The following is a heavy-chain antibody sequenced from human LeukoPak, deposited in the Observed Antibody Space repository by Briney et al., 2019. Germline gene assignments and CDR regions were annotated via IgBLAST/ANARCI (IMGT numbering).Heavy chain of an antibody. V-gene: IGHV4-59*11. CDR1: GGSISSHY. CDR2: IYYSGST. CDR3: ARAAPLLSGSGYYLLGAFDI. Sequence: SETLSLTCTVSGGSISSHYWSWIRQPPGKGLEWIGYIYYSGSTNYNPSLKSRVTISVDTSKNQFSLKLSSVTAADTAVYYCARAAPLLSGSGYYLLGAFDIWGQGTMVTVSS. J-gene: IGHJ3*02. D-gene: IGHD3-22*01.